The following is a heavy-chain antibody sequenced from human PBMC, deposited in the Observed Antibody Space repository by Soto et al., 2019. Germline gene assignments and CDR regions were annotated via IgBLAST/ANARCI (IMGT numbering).Heavy chain of an antibody. J-gene: IGHJ6*02. D-gene: IGHD3-3*01. V-gene: IGHV3-23*01. Sequence: EVQGLESGGGIVQSGGYLRLACTASGFTFNSYAMTWVRQAQGTGLEWVAGISGNGRKTSYADSVQGRFSISRDNPTTTVFLDVNSRRAEDTAKYYCVKDLNYDFWSWYNYYALENWVQGTTVTFPS. CDR3: VKDLNYDFWSWYNYYALEN. CDR2: ISGNGRKT. CDR1: GFTFNSYA.